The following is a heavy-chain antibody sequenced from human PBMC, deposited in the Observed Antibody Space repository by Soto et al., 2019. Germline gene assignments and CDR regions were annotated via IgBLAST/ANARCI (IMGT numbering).Heavy chain of an antibody. CDR2: LSYAGDNK. CDR3: AKPEAYCTSTTCPTYYFAMDV. V-gene: IGHV3-30*18. CDR1: GFPFSIYG. D-gene: IGHD2-2*01. Sequence: GGSLRLSCAASGFPFSIYGMHLVRQSPGKGLEWVAFLSYAGDNKYYADSVKGRFTISRDNSKNTLYLQMNSLRAEDTDVYYCAKPEAYCTSTTCPTYYFAMDVWGQGTPVTVSS. J-gene: IGHJ6*02.